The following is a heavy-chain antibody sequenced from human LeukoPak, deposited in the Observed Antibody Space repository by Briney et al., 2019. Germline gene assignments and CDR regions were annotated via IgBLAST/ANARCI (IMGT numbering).Heavy chain of an antibody. J-gene: IGHJ5*02. V-gene: IGHV4-59*01. CDR1: GGSISSYY. Sequence: SETLSLTCTVSGGSISSYYWSWIRQPPRKGLEWIGYIYYSGSTNYNPSLKSRVTISVDTSKNQFSLKLSSVTAADTAVYYCARVTPEYCSGGSCYGTNWFDPWGQGTLVTVSS. CDR2: IYYSGST. D-gene: IGHD2-15*01. CDR3: ARVTPEYCSGGSCYGTNWFDP.